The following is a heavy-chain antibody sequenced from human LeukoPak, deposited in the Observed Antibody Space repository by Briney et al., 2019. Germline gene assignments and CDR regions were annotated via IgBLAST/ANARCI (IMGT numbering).Heavy chain of an antibody. V-gene: IGHV5-51*01. Sequence: GESLKISCKGSGYSFPTYCIGWLRQMPGKAREWMGIIYPGDSNTRYRPSFQGPVTISPAKSFSTAYLQWSSLKASDTAMYHCARLGGRYVGTDYWGHGTLVTVSS. D-gene: IGHD1-26*01. CDR2: IYPGDSNT. J-gene: IGHJ4*01. CDR1: GYSFPTYC. CDR3: ARLGGRYVGTDY.